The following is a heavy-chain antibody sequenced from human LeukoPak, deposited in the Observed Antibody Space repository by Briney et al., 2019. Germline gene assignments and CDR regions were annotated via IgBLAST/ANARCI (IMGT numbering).Heavy chain of an antibody. D-gene: IGHD1-26*01. J-gene: IGHJ5*02. CDR1: GFTFRNHW. Sequence: PGGPLRLSCVASGFTFRNHWMSWVRQAPGKGLEWVANMDPDGSDKYYMDSVKGRFTISRDNANNLLYLQMYSLRADDTAVYYCARALVGATPGWFDPWGQGTLVTVSS. CDR2: MDPDGSDK. V-gene: IGHV3-7*03. CDR3: ARALVGATPGWFDP.